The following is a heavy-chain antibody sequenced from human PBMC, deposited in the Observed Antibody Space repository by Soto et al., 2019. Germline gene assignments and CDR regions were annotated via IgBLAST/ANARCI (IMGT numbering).Heavy chain of an antibody. V-gene: IGHV3-7*05. Sequence: EVQLVESGGGLVQPGGSLRLSCAASGFTFSSYWMSWVRQAPGKGLEWVANIKQDGSEKYYVDSVKGRFTISRDNAKNSLYLQMNSLRAEETAVYYCARAPYGDPIDYWGQGTLVTVSS. CDR2: IKQDGSEK. J-gene: IGHJ4*02. D-gene: IGHD4-17*01. CDR3: ARAPYGDPIDY. CDR1: GFTFSSYW.